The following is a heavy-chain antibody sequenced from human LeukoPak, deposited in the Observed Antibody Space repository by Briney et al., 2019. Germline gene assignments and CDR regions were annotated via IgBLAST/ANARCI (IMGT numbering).Heavy chain of an antibody. CDR3: QAYYGSGSYSDY. Sequence: PSETLSLACNVSGGSIRGYYWSWIRQPPGKGLEWIGYTYSSGSTNYNPSLKSRVTMSVDTSKIQFSLKLSSVTAADTAVYYCQAYYGSGSYSDYWGQGTLVTVSS. J-gene: IGHJ4*02. V-gene: IGHV4-59*08. D-gene: IGHD3-10*01. CDR2: TYSSGST. CDR1: GGSIRGYY.